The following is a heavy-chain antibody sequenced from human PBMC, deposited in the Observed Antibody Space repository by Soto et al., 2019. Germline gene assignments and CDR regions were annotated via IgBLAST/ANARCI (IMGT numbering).Heavy chain of an antibody. J-gene: IGHJ5*02. V-gene: IGHV3-9*01. CDR2: LSWNSDSI. CDR3: VKDYTSWNRAGWFDP. Sequence: EVQLVESGGGLVQPGRSLRLSCAASGFTFDDYAMHWVRQAPGKGLEWVSGLSWNSDSIGYADSVKGRFTISRDNAKNSLYLQMTSLRPEDTAFYYCVKDYTSWNRAGWFDPWGQGTLVTVSS. CDR1: GFTFDDYA. D-gene: IGHD1-1*01.